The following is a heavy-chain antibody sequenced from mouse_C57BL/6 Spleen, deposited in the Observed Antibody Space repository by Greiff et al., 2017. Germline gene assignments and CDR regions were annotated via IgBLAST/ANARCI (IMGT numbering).Heavy chain of an antibody. Sequence: QVQLQQPGAELVKPGASVKMSCKASGYTFTSYWITWVKQRPGQGLEWIGDIYPGSGSTNYNEEFKSKATLTVDTSSSTASMQLSSLTSEDSAVYYCAREEVYGPSFAYWGQGTLFTVPA. D-gene: IGHD1-1*02. V-gene: IGHV1-55*01. CDR1: GYTFTSYW. J-gene: IGHJ3*01. CDR2: IYPGSGST. CDR3: AREEVYGPSFAY.